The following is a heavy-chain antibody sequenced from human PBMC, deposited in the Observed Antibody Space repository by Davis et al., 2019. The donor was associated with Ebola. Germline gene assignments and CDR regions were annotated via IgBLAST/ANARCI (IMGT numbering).Heavy chain of an antibody. J-gene: IGHJ4*02. D-gene: IGHD1-26*01. Sequence: PGGSLRLSCAASGFTSSTYAMHWVRQAPGKGLEWVAVISYDGSNKYYVDSVKGRFTISRDNSKNTLYLQMNSLRAEDTAVYYCAKMGGYSSLLHYWGQGTPVTVSS. V-gene: IGHV3-30-3*02. CDR1: GFTSSTYA. CDR3: AKMGGYSSLLHY. CDR2: ISYDGSNK.